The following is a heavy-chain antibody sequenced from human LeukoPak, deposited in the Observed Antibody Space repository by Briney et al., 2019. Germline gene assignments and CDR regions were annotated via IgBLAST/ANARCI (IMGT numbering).Heavy chain of an antibody. V-gene: IGHV4-59*12. D-gene: IGHD2-15*01. CDR1: GGSISSYY. CDR2: MYYSGNT. J-gene: IGHJ4*02. CDR3: AEADSSQIPDY. Sequence: SETLSLTCTVSGGSISSYYWSWIRQPPGKGLEWIGYMYYSGNTNYNPSLKSRVTISVDTSKNQVSLKLSSVTAADTAVYYCAEADSSQIPDYWGQGTLVTVSS.